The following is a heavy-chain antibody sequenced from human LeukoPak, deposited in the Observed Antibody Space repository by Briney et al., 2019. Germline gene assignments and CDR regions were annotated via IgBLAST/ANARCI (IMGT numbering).Heavy chain of an antibody. Sequence: GGSLRLSCAASGFSFSNYGMSWVRQAPGKGLEWVSSISTSGSSTYYVDSVKGRFTISRDNSKNTLYLQMNSLRAEDTAVYYCAKGSNLGSYGQHYYYYYMDVWGKGTTVTISS. J-gene: IGHJ6*03. V-gene: IGHV3-23*01. CDR3: AKGSNLGSYGQHYYYYYMDV. CDR1: GFSFSNYG. D-gene: IGHD5-18*01. CDR2: ISTSGSST.